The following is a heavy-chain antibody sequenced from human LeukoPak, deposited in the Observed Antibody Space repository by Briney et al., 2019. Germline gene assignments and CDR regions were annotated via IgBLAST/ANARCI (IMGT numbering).Heavy chain of an antibody. J-gene: IGHJ4*02. CDR1: GGTFSSYA. CDR3: ASSGYSSGWYVGGLDY. CDR2: IIPIFGTA. V-gene: IGHV1-69*06. Sequence: ASVKVSCKASGGTFSSYAISWVRQAPGQGLEWMGGIIPIFGTANYAQRFQGRVTITADKSTSTAYMELSSLRSEDTAVYYCASSGYSSGWYVGGLDYWGQGTLVTVSS. D-gene: IGHD6-19*01.